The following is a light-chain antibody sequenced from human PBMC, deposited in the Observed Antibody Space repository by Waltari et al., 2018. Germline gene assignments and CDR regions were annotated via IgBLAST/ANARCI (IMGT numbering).Light chain of an antibody. J-gene: IGKJ4*01. CDR2: AAS. V-gene: IGKV1-8*01. Sequence: AIRMTHSPSSLAASTGDTVTITCRATQNIRSYLAWYQQRSGKAPKLLIYAASTLQTGVPSRFSGSGSGTDLTLTISRLQSEDLATYYCQQYYNYPFTFGGGTKV. CDR1: QNIRSY. CDR3: QQYYNYPFT.